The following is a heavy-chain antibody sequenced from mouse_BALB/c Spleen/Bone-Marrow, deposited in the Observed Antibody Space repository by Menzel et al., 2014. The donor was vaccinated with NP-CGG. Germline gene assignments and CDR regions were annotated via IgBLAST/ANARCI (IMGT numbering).Heavy chain of an antibody. CDR3: TNHYFDY. V-gene: IGHV1S22*01. CDR2: IYPGSGST. J-gene: IGHJ2*01. Sequence: GSELVRPGASVKLSCKASGYTFASCWMHWVKRRPGQGLEWIGNIYPGSGSTNYDEKFKSKATLTVDTSSSTAYMQLSSLTSEDSAVYYCTNHYFDYWGQGTTLTVSS. CDR1: GYTFASCW.